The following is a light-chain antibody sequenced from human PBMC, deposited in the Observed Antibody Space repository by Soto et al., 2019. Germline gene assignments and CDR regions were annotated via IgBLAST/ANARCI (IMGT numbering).Light chain of an antibody. CDR2: DVS. V-gene: IGLV2-14*03. CDR3: SSYTNSGTYV. Sequence: QSVLTQPASVSGSPGQSITISCTGSSSDVGGYNYVSWYRHLPGKAPELMIFDVSNRPSGLSDRFSGCKSGDTASLTISGLQADDEADYYCSSYTNSGTYVFGTGTKVTVL. J-gene: IGLJ1*01. CDR1: SSDVGGYNY.